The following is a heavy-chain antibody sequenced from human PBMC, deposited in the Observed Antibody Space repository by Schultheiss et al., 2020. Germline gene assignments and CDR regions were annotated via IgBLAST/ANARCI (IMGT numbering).Heavy chain of an antibody. J-gene: IGHJ4*02. CDR2: IMQDGSEK. V-gene: IGHV3-7*03. D-gene: IGHD1-14*01. CDR1: GFTFSSYW. Sequence: GGSLRLSCAASGFTFSSYWMSWVRQAPGKGLEWVANIMQDGSEKYYVDSVKGRFTISRDNAKNTLYLQMSSLRVEDTAVYYCAKDQPVYPPPYFFNYWGQGTLVT. CDR3: AKDQPVYPPPYFFNY.